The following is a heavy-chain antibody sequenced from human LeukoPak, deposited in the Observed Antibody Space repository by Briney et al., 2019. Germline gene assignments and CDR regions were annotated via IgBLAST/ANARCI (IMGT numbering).Heavy chain of an antibody. Sequence: PGGSLRLSCAASGFTFSNSGMHWVRQAPGKGLEWVAFIRYDGSNKYYADSVKGRFTISRDNSKNTLYLQMNSLRAEDTAVYYCAKAASASAAIDYWGQGTLVTVSS. CDR1: GFTFSNSG. V-gene: IGHV3-30*02. J-gene: IGHJ4*02. D-gene: IGHD2-2*01. CDR3: AKAASASAAIDY. CDR2: IRYDGSNK.